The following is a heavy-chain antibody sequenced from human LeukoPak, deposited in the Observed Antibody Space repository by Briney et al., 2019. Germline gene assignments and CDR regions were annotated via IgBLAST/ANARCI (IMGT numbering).Heavy chain of an antibody. V-gene: IGHV3-7*01. CDR3: ARLSTSTLYRGGSVYYYNYGMDV. D-gene: IGHD2-2*01. CDR2: IKQDGSEK. J-gene: IGHJ6*02. CDR1: GFTFSSYW. Sequence: PGGSLRLSCAASGFTFSSYWMSWVRQAPGRGLEWVANIKQDGSEKYYVDSVEGRFTISRGNAKNSLYLQMNSLRAEDTAVYYCARLSTSTLYRGGSVYYYNYGMDVWGQGTTVTVSS.